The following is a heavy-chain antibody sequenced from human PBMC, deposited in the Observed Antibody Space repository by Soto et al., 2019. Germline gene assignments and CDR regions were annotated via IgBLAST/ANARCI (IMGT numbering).Heavy chain of an antibody. CDR2: IYYSGST. Sequence: SETLSLTCTVSGGSISSYYWSWIQQPPGKGLEWIGYIYYSGSTNYNPSLKSRVTISVDTSKNQSSLKLSSVTPADTAVYYCAREGCSSTSGYPTYYNYGKDVCGRGTTVTV. J-gene: IGHJ6*02. V-gene: IGHV4-59*01. CDR3: AREGCSSTSGYPTYYNYGKDV. D-gene: IGHD2-2*01. CDR1: GGSISSYY.